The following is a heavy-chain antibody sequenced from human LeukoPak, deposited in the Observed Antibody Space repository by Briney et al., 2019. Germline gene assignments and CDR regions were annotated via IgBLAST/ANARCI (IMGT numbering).Heavy chain of an antibody. J-gene: IGHJ6*02. CDR1: GFTFISYI. Sequence: PGGPLRLSCAASGFTFISYIMNWVRQPPGKGLEWVASISSGSSYIQDADSVKGRFTISRDNAKNSLYLQMNSLRAEDTAVYYCARASYYDSSGYYADDYYYYYGMDVWGQGTTVTISS. D-gene: IGHD3-22*01. V-gene: IGHV3-21*01. CDR2: ISSGSSYI. CDR3: ARASYYDSSGYYADDYYYYYGMDV.